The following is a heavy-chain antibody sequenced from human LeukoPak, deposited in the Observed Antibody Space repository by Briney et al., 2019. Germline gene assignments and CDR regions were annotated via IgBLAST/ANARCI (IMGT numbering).Heavy chain of an antibody. CDR1: GFTFNSYW. Sequence: GGSLRLSCAASGFTFNSYWMNWVRQAPGKGLEWVANIKRDGSEKYYVDSVKGRFTISRDNAKNTLYLQMNSLRAEDTAVYYCEATGVGGYWGQGTLVTVSS. CDR2: IKRDGSEK. J-gene: IGHJ4*02. V-gene: IGHV3-7*01. D-gene: IGHD1-26*01. CDR3: EATGVGGY.